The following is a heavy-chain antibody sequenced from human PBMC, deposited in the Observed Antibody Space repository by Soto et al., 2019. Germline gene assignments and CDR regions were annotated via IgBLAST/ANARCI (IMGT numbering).Heavy chain of an antibody. CDR3: ARHTKFSSASLRFDP. D-gene: IGHD3-10*01. V-gene: IGHV5-51*01. J-gene: IGHJ5*01. Sequence: EVQLVQSGAELKKPGESLKISCKASGYTFTIYWIAWVRQMPGKGLEWMGIIFPHDSDTRYSPSFQGQVTISVDKSISTAYLQWSSLKASDTAMYYCARHTKFSSASLRFDPWGQGTLVTVSS. CDR2: IFPHDSDT. CDR1: GYTFTIYW.